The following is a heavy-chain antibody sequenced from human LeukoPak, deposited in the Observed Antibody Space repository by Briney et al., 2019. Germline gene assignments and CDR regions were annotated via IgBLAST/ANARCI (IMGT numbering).Heavy chain of an antibody. V-gene: IGHV3-30*02. Sequence: GGSLRLSCAASGFTFSSYGMHWVRQAPGKGLEWVAFIRYDGSNKYYADSVKGRFTISRDNSKNTLYLQMNGLRAEDTAVYYCARDAYSSSSYWGQGTLVTVSS. CDR2: IRYDGSNK. D-gene: IGHD6-13*01. CDR3: ARDAYSSSSY. J-gene: IGHJ4*02. CDR1: GFTFSSYG.